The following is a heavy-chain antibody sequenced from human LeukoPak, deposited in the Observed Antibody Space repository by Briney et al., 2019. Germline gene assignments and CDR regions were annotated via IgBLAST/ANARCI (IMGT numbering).Heavy chain of an antibody. CDR3: ARSWATTFDY. CDR1: GGSFSGYY. J-gene: IGHJ4*02. D-gene: IGHD4-11*01. Sequence: SETLSLTCAVYGGSFSGYYWSWIRQPPGKGLEWIGEINHSGSTNYNPSLKSRVTISVDTSKNQFSLKLSSVTAADTAVYYCARSWATTFDYWGQGTRVTVSS. V-gene: IGHV4-34*01. CDR2: INHSGST.